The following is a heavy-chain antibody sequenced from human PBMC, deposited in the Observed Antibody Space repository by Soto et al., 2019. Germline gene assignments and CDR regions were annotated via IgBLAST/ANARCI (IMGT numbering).Heavy chain of an antibody. CDR3: ARGNPFNYAGFDV. D-gene: IGHD3-16*01. CDR2: MNAKSGDT. V-gene: IGHV1-8*01. Sequence: QAHLEQSGAEVKRPGASVKVSCKASGYTFSDFDINWLRQASGQGPEWMGWMNAKSGDTFFAQRFQGKFNVTWDTSLSTAYMEVGSLTSDDTAMYYCARGNPFNYAGFDVWGQGPTVAVSS. CDR1: GYTFSDFD. J-gene: IGHJ6*02.